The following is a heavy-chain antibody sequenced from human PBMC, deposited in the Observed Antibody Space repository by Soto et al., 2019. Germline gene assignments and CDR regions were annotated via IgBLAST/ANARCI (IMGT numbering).Heavy chain of an antibody. V-gene: IGHV1-69*12. CDR2: IIPIFGTA. J-gene: IGHJ5*02. Sequence: QVQLVQPGAEVKKPGSSVKVSCKASGGTFSSYAISWVRQAPGQGLEWMGGIIPIFGTANYAQKFQGRVTITADESTSTAYMELSSLRSEDTAVYYCARDLRYCSGGSCYSGNWFDPWGQGTLVTVSS. CDR1: GGTFSSYA. CDR3: ARDLRYCSGGSCYSGNWFDP. D-gene: IGHD2-15*01.